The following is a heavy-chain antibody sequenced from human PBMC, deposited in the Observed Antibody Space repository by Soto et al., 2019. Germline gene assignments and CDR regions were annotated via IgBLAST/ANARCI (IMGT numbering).Heavy chain of an antibody. Sequence: GGSLRLSCAASGFTFSSYGMHWVRQAPGKGLEWVAVISYDGSNKYYADSVKGRFTISGDNSKNTLYLQMNSLRAEDTAVYYCAKGRIVVVVDWGQGTLVTVSS. J-gene: IGHJ4*02. CDR1: GFTFSSYG. CDR3: AKGRIVVVVD. D-gene: IGHD2-15*01. V-gene: IGHV3-30*18. CDR2: ISYDGSNK.